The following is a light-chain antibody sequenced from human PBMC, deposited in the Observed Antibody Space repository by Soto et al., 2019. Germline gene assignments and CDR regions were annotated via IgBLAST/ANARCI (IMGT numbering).Light chain of an antibody. V-gene: IGLV3-1*01. CDR2: QDN. CDR1: KLGNKY. Sequence: SYELTQPPSVSVSPGQTAIITCSGDKLGNKYTCWYQQKPGQSPVLVIYQDNKRPSGIPERFSGSNSGNTATLTISGTQAIDEADYYCQAWDSRSYVVFGGGTKLTVL. J-gene: IGLJ3*02. CDR3: QAWDSRSYVV.